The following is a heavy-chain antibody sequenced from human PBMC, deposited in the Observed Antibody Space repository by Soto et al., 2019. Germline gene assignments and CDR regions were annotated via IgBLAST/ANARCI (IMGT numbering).Heavy chain of an antibody. CDR1: GFTFTSSA. V-gene: IGHV1-58*02. Sequence: ASVKVSCKASGFTFTSSAMQWVRQARGQRLEWIGWIVVGSGNTNYAQKFQERVTITRDMSTSTAYMELSSLRSEDTAVYYCAALWFGENGYYFDYWGQGTLVTVSS. D-gene: IGHD3-10*01. J-gene: IGHJ4*02. CDR3: AALWFGENGYYFDY. CDR2: IVVGSGNT.